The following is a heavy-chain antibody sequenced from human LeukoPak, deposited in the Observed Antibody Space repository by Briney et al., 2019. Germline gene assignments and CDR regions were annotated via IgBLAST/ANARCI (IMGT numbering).Heavy chain of an antibody. Sequence: PGGSLRLSCAASRFTFNDYGMSWVRQGPGKGLEWVSGINWNGGYTAYADSVKGRFTISRDNAKNSLYLQMNSLTAGDTALYYCARNYYDSSVASDYWGQGTLVTVSS. CDR2: INWNGGYT. CDR3: ARNYYDSSVASDY. J-gene: IGHJ4*02. D-gene: IGHD3-22*01. CDR1: RFTFNDYG. V-gene: IGHV3-20*04.